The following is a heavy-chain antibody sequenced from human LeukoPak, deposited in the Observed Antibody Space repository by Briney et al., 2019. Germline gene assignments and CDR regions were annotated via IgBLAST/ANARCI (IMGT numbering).Heavy chain of an antibody. CDR2: INPSGGST. D-gene: IGHD3-10*01. CDR1: GYTFTSYY. Sequence: AASVKVSCKASGYTFTSYYMHWVRQAPGQGLEWMGIINPSGGSTSYAQKFQGRVTMTRDTSTSTVYMELTSLRSEDTAVYYCARDLSGSNYYASGCYADWGQGTLVTVSS. V-gene: IGHV1-46*01. CDR3: ARDLSGSNYYASGCYAD. J-gene: IGHJ4*02.